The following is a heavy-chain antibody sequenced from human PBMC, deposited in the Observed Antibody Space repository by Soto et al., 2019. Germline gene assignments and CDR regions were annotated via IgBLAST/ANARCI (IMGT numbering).Heavy chain of an antibody. CDR3: ARHDPTHYIYSYGSAFDI. CDR2: IYYSGST. Sequence: SETLSLTCTVSGGSISSSSYYWGWIRQPPGKGLEWIGSIYYSGSTYYNPSLKSRVTISVDTSKNQFSLKLSSVTAADTAVYYCARHDPTHYIYSYGSAFDIWGQGTMVTVSS. D-gene: IGHD5-18*01. V-gene: IGHV4-39*01. J-gene: IGHJ3*02. CDR1: GGSISSSSYY.